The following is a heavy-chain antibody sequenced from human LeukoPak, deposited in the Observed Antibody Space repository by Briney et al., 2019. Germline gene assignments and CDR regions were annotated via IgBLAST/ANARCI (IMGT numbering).Heavy chain of an antibody. V-gene: IGHV3-23*01. J-gene: IGHJ4*02. D-gene: IGHD3-22*01. Sequence: GGSLRLSCAASGFTFSSYAMSWVRQAPGKGLEWVSGISGSGGSTYYADSVKGRFTISRDNSKNTLYLQMNSLRAEDTAVYYCAKVGDSSGYYQTNYWGQGTLVTVSS. CDR3: AKVGDSSGYYQTNY. CDR1: GFTFSSYA. CDR2: ISGSGGST.